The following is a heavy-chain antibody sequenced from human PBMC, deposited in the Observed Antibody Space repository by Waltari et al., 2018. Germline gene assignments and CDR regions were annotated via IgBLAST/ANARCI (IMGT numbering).Heavy chain of an antibody. CDR1: GGSFSGYY. V-gene: IGHV4-34*01. Sequence: QVQLQQWGAGLLKPSETLSLTCAVYGGSFSGYYWSWIRQPPGKGLEWIGEINHSGSTTYNPSLKSRVTISVDTSKNQFSLKLSSVTAADTAVYYCARGPLTIFGVVSDWFDPWGQGTLVTVSS. J-gene: IGHJ5*02. CDR3: ARGPLTIFGVVSDWFDP. CDR2: INHSGST. D-gene: IGHD3-3*01.